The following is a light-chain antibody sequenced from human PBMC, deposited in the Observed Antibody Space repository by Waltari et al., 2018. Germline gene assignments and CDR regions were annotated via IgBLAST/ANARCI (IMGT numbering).Light chain of an antibody. Sequence: EVVLTQSPAALSLSPGARASLSCRASQSVDTSLAWYQQTPGQAPRPVIYDASKRATGIPPRFSGSGSGTDFTLTISSLEPEDFTVYYCQQHSNWPPSITFGQGTRLE. CDR2: DAS. V-gene: IGKV3-11*01. CDR1: QSVDTS. J-gene: IGKJ5*01. CDR3: QQHSNWPPSIT.